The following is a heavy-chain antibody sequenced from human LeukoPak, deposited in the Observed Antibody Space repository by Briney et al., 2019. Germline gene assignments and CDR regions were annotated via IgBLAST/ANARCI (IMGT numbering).Heavy chain of an antibody. Sequence: SETLSLTCTVSGGSIGSGAYYWSWIRQHPGKGLEWIGYISYSGSTYYNPSLRSRVTMSVDTSKNQFSLNLSSVTAADTAVYYCARNYCSTTSCYRDGFDIWGQGTMVTVSS. CDR1: GGSIGSGAYY. CDR3: ARNYCSTTSCYRDGFDI. D-gene: IGHD2-2*01. J-gene: IGHJ3*02. CDR2: ISYSGST. V-gene: IGHV4-31*03.